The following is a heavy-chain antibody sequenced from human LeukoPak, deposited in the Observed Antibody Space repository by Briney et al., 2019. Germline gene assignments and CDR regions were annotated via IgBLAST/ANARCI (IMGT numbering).Heavy chain of an antibody. V-gene: IGHV4-34*01. CDR1: GGSFSGYY. CDR3: ARGYQLLYGHFDY. J-gene: IGHJ4*02. Sequence: ETLFLSCAVYGGSFSGYYWSWIRQPPGKGLEWIGEINHSGSTNYNPSLKSRVTISVDTSKNQFSLKLSSVTAADTAVYYCARGYQLLYGHFDYWGQGTLGTVSS. CDR2: INHSGST. D-gene: IGHD2-2*02.